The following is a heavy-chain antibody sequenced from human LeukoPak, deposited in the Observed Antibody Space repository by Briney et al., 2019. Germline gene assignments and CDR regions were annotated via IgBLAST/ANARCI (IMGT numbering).Heavy chain of an antibody. J-gene: IGHJ4*02. D-gene: IGHD2-15*01. CDR2: IYSGGST. CDR1: GFTVSSNY. V-gene: IGHV3-53*01. Sequence: GGSLRLSCAASGFTVSSNYMSWVRQAPGKGLEWVPVIYSGGSTYYADSVKGRFTISRDNSKNTLYLQMNSLRAEDTAVYYCARDLGIAASDYWGQGTLVTVSS. CDR3: ARDLGIAASDY.